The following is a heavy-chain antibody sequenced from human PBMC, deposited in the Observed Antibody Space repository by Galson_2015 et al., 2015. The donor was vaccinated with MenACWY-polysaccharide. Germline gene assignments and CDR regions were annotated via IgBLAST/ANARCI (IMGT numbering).Heavy chain of an antibody. CDR1: GYSFSSYD. V-gene: IGHV1-8*01. Sequence: SVKVSCKASGYSFSSYDINWVRQTTGQGLEWMGWMNPNSGNTGYAQKFQGSVTMTRNTSISIAYMELSSLRSEDTAVYYCARGGKYYYDSSGYLTWFDPRARGPWSPSPQ. CDR2: MNPNSGNT. J-gene: IGHJ5*02. D-gene: IGHD3-22*01. CDR3: ARGGKYYYDSSGYLTWFDP.